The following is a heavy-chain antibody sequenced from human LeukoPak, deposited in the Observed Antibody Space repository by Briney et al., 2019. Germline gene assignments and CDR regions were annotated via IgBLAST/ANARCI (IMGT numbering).Heavy chain of an antibody. CDR1: GFTFSSYA. Sequence: GGSLRLSCAASGFTFSSYAMHWVRQAPGKGLEWVAVISYDGSNKYYADSVKGRFTISRDNSKNTLYLQMNSLRAEDAAVYYCAREGYGGNYFDYWGQGTLVTVSS. V-gene: IGHV3-30-3*01. CDR3: AREGYGGNYFDY. D-gene: IGHD4-23*01. J-gene: IGHJ4*02. CDR2: ISYDGSNK.